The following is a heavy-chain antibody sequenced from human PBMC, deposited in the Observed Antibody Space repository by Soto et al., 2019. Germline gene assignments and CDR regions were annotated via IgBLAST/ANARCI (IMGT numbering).Heavy chain of an antibody. Sequence: QVQLVESGGGVVQPGRSLRLSCAASGFTFSSYGMHWVRQAPGKGLEWVAVIWYDGSNKYYADSVKGRFTISRDNSKNTLYLQMNSLRAEDTAVYYCARDSEVYSSSSLGAFDIWGQGTMVTVSS. V-gene: IGHV3-33*01. CDR2: IWYDGSNK. J-gene: IGHJ3*02. D-gene: IGHD6-6*01. CDR1: GFTFSSYG. CDR3: ARDSEVYSSSSLGAFDI.